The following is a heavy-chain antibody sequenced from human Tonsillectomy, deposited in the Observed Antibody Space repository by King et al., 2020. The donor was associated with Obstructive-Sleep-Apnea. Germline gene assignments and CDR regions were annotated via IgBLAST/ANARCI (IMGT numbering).Heavy chain of an antibody. CDR1: GFSCNNYG. D-gene: IGHD1-20*01. CDR2: IRYDGSNK. Sequence: VQLVESGGGVVHPGRSLRLSCVAPGFSCNNYGMHLVRQIPAKWLEWVTFIRYDGSNKEYADSVKGRFTLSRDNSKNTLYVKMNSLRTEDTAVYYCATLSGTTSGAFDIWGQGTMVTVSS. V-gene: IGHV3-30*02. J-gene: IGHJ3*02. CDR3: ATLSGTTSGAFDI.